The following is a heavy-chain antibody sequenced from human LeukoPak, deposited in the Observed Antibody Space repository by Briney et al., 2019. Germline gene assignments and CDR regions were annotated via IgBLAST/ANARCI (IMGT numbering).Heavy chain of an antibody. J-gene: IGHJ4*02. CDR3: ARDSSEPAF. V-gene: IGHV3-53*01. CDR1: GFIVSNYY. Sequence: GGSLRLSCAASGFIVSNYYMSWVRQAPGKGLEWVSVIYGGGGTFYSDSVKGRFTISRDYSRNTLYLQMNSLRADDTAVYYCARDSSEPAFWGQGTPVTVSS. D-gene: IGHD6-19*01. CDR2: IYGGGGT.